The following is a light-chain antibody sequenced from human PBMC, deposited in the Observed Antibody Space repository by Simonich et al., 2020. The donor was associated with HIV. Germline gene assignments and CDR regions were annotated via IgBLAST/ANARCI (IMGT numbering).Light chain of an antibody. CDR1: QGISNS. J-gene: IGKJ1*01. Sequence: DIQMTQSPSSLSASVGDRVTITCRANQGISNSLAWYQQKPGKAPKLLLYAPSRLESGVPFKFSGSGSGTDYTLTISNLQPEDFATYYCQQYYSTPPWTFGQGTKVEIK. CDR3: QQYYSTPPWT. CDR2: APS. V-gene: IGKV1-NL1*01.